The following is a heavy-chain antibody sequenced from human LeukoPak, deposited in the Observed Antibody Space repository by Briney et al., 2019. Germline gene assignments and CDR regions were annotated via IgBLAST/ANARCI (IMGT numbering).Heavy chain of an antibody. CDR3: ARDLDNKPDY. CDR2: IESFGTPM. Sequence: NPGGSLRLSCAASRFTFSDYYMSWIRQAPGKGLEWVAYIESFGTPMFYADSVQGRFTISRDNAKNSLYLHMNSLGVEDTAIYYCARDLDNKPDYWGQGTLVTVSS. J-gene: IGHJ4*02. D-gene: IGHD2-2*03. CDR1: RFTFSDYY. V-gene: IGHV3-11*01.